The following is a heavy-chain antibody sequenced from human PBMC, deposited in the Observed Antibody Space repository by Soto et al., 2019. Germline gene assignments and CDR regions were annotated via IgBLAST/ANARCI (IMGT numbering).Heavy chain of an antibody. V-gene: IGHV1-3*05. D-gene: IGHD2-21*01. CDR2: INGYNGDT. J-gene: IGHJ4*02. CDR1: GYTFTQFA. CDR3: AGTYNGDYGY. Sequence: QIQLVQSGAEETKPGASVKVSCKTSGYTFTQFALNWVRQAPGQSLEWMGWINGYNGDTKYSHKFQGRVTPTRDTSTSTGYMELSSLRSEDTAGYYCAGTYNGDYGYWGQGTVVTVSS.